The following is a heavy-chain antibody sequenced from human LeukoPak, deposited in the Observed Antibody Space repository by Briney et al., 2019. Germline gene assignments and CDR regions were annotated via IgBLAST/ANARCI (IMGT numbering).Heavy chain of an antibody. V-gene: IGHV1-2*04. J-gene: IGHJ5*02. CDR1: GYTFTSYD. Sequence: ASVKVSCKASGYTFTSYDINWVRQATGQGLEWMGWMNPNSGGTNYAQKFQGWVTMTRDTSISTAYMELSRLRSDDTAVYYCARGGYSGYDSASGWFDPWGQGTLVTVSS. CDR3: ARGGYSGYDSASGWFDP. D-gene: IGHD5-12*01. CDR2: MNPNSGGT.